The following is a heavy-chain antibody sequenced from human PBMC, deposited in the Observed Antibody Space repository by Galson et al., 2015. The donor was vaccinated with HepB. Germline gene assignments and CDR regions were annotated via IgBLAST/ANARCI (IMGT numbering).Heavy chain of an antibody. V-gene: IGHV3-7*03. CDR3: ARDGATTSPTEGALEGGLLDHYGMDV. J-gene: IGHJ6*02. CDR1: GFTFSTYW. Sequence: SLRLSCAASGFTFSTYWMSWVRQAPGKGLEWVANIKQDGSKKYYVDSVKGRFTISRDNAKNSQYLQMNSLRAEDTAVYYCARDGATTSPTEGALEGGLLDHYGMDVWGQGTTVTVSS. D-gene: IGHD4-17*01. CDR2: IKQDGSKK.